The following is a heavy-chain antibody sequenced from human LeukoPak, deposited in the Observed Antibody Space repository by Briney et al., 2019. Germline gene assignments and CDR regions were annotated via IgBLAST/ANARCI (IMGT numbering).Heavy chain of an antibody. CDR1: GFTFSSYW. CDR3: AKPRLGVMGAFDI. J-gene: IGHJ3*02. Sequence: PGGSLRLSCAASGFTFSSYWMSWVRQAPGKGLEWVANIKQDGSEKYYVDSVRGRFTISRDNAKNSLYLQMNSLRAEDTAVYYCAKPRLGVMGAFDIWGQGTMVTVSS. D-gene: IGHD1-14*01. CDR2: IKQDGSEK. V-gene: IGHV3-7*01.